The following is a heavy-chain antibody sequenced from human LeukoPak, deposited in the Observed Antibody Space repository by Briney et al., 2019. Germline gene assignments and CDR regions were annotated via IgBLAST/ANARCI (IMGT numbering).Heavy chain of an antibody. CDR3: ARVKVGDYGGKEVFDY. J-gene: IGHJ4*02. CDR2: INPNSGGT. D-gene: IGHD4-23*01. Sequence: ASVKVSCKASGYTFTGYYMHWVRQAPGQGLEWMGRINPNSGGTNYAQKFQGRVTMTRDTSISTAYMELSRLRSDDTAVYYCARVKVGDYGGKEVFDYWGQGTLVTVSS. V-gene: IGHV1-2*06. CDR1: GYTFTGYY.